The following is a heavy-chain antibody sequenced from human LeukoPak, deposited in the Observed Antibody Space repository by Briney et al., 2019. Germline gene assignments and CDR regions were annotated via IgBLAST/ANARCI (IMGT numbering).Heavy chain of an antibody. J-gene: IGHJ5*02. CDR1: GYTFTSYA. D-gene: IGHD3-3*01. CDR2: XXXXXGXX. CDR3: ARDQGLSDYDFWSGYYGTSFWFDP. Sequence: ASVKVSCKASGYTFTSYAMHWVRQAPGQRLEWMGWXXXXXGXXXXSQKFQGRVTTTRDTSASTAYMELSSLRSEDTAVYYCARDQGLSDYDFWSGYYGTSFWFDPWGQGTLVTVSS. V-gene: IGHV1-3*01.